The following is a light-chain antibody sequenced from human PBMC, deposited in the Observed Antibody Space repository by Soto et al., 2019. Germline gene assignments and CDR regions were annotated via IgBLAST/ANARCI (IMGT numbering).Light chain of an antibody. CDR3: QKYNSVPWT. CDR2: AAS. J-gene: IGKJ1*01. CDR1: QDISNY. V-gene: IGKV1-27*01. Sequence: DIPMTQSPSSLSASIGDRITITCRASQDISNYLAWYQQRPGKVPKLLVSAASTLHSGVPSRFGGRGSGTDFTLTISGLQPEDVGTYYCQKYNSVPWTFGQGTKVDIK.